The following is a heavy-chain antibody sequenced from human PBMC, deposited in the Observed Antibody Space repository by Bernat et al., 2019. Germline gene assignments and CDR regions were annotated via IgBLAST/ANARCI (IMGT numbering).Heavy chain of an antibody. V-gene: IGHV3-23*01. J-gene: IGHJ3*02. Sequence: EVQLLESGGGLVQPGGSLRLSCAASGFTFSRYVMNWVRQAPGKGLEWVSTISDSGYSTYYADSVKGRFTISRDNSKNTLYLQMNSLRAEDTAVYYCVKRADFNAFDIWGQGTMVTVSS. D-gene: IGHD2/OR15-2a*01. CDR3: VKRADFNAFDI. CDR2: ISDSGYST. CDR1: GFTFSRYV.